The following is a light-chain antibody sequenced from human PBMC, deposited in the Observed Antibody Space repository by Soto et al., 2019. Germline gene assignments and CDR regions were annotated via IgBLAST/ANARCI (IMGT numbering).Light chain of an antibody. CDR2: GAS. Sequence: EIVLTHSPGTLSLSPVERATLSFMASQSVTSNYLAWYQQRRGQAPRLLIYGASTRATGIPARFSGSGSGTEFTLTISSLQSEDFALYYCQQYNNWPRTFGQGTKVDIK. V-gene: IGKV3-15*01. J-gene: IGKJ1*01. CDR3: QQYNNWPRT. CDR1: QSVTSN.